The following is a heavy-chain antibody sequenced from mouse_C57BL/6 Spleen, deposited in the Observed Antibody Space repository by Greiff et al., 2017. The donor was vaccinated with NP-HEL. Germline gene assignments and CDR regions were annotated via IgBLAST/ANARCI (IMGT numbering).Heavy chain of an antibody. CDR3: ANYGSSYAMDY. Sequence: VQLQQSGAELVKPGASVKISCKASGYAFSSYWMNWVKQRPGKGLEWIGQIYPGDGDTNYNGKFKGKATLTADKSSSTAYMQLSSLTSEDSSVYFCANYGSSYAMDYWGQGTSVTVSS. CDR1: GYAFSSYW. J-gene: IGHJ4*01. CDR2: IYPGDGDT. V-gene: IGHV1-80*01. D-gene: IGHD1-1*01.